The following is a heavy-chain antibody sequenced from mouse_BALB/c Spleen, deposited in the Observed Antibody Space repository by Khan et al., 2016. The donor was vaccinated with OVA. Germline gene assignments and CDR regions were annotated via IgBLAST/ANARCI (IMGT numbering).Heavy chain of an antibody. CDR1: GFTFSSFA. CDR2: ISSAGTYT. D-gene: IGHD2-1*01. V-gene: IGHV5-9-1*01. CDR3: ANGNYGWFAY. J-gene: IGHJ3*01. Sequence: EVELVESGGGLVKPGGSLKLSCAASGFTFSSFAMSWVHQTPEKRLEWVATISSAGTYTYYPDSVKGRFTISRDNAKNTLYLQMNSLRSEDTAMYYCANGNYGWFAYWGQGTLVTVSA.